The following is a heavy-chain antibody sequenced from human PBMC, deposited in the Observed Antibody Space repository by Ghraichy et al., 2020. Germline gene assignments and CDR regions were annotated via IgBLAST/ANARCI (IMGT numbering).Heavy chain of an antibody. CDR3: ARDRTEPNFDY. CDR2: ISSASDAT. J-gene: IGHJ4*02. D-gene: IGHD1-14*01. CDR1: GFSFGGYS. V-gene: IGHV3-48*02. Sequence: GESLNISCAASGFSFGGYSMNWVRQAPGKGLEWLSYISSASDATRYADSVKVRFTISRDNAKNSLYLQMNSLREEDTAVYYCARDRTEPNFDYWGQGTLVAVSS.